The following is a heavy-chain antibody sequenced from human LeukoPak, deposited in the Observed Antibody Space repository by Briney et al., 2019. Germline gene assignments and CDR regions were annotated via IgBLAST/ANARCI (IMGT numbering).Heavy chain of an antibody. CDR3: ARETINYGSGSYYSPYSYYYYMDV. J-gene: IGHJ6*03. D-gene: IGHD3-10*01. CDR1: GGTFSSYA. Sequence: ASVKVSCKASGGTFSSYAISWVRQAPGQGLEWMGGIIPIFGTANYAQKFQGRVTITADESTSTAYMELSSLRSEDTAVYYCARETINYGSGSYYSPYSYYYYMDVWGKGTTVTISS. CDR2: IIPIFGTA. V-gene: IGHV1-69*01.